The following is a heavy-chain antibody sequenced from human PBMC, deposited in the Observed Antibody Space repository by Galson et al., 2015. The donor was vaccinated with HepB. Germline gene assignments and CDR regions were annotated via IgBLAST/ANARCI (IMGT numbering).Heavy chain of an antibody. CDR2: ISNSGGSNSGGGT. V-gene: IGHV3-23*01. CDR1: GFTFSRHA. D-gene: IGHD1-7*01. Sequence: SLRLSCAASGFTFSRHAMSWVRQAPGQGLEWVSDISNSGGSNSGGGTYYADSVKGRFCISRDNPRNTLYLQMNSLRAEDTAVYYCAKRGIQVWKYGRQIENWGQGTLVTVSS. CDR3: AKRGIQVWKYGRQIEN. J-gene: IGHJ4*02.